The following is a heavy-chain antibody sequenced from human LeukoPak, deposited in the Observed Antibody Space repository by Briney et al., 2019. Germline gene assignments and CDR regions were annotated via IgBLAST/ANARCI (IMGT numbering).Heavy chain of an antibody. CDR3: ARRAGAYSHPYDY. J-gene: IGHJ4*02. Sequence: GGSLRLSCTVSGFSVSDNSMSWVRQAPGKGLEWVSFIYSGTTHYSDSVKGRFTISRDNSKNTLYLQMNSLRAEDTAVYYCARRAGAYSHPYDYWGQGTLVTVSS. V-gene: IGHV3-53*01. CDR1: GFSVSDNS. D-gene: IGHD4/OR15-4a*01. CDR2: IYSGTT.